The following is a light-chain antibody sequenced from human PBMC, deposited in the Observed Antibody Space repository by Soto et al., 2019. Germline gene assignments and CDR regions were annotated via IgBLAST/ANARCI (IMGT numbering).Light chain of an antibody. J-gene: IGLJ2*01. CDR3: SSYTSSSTLMV. CDR1: SSDVGGNNY. Sequence: QSALTQPASVSGSPGQSVTISCTRTSSDVGGNNYVYQYQQHQGKAPKLMIYEVNNRPSGVSNRFCGSKSGNTASLTISGLQAEYEADYYYSSYTSSSTLMVFGRGTKVTVL. V-gene: IGLV2-14*01. CDR2: EVN.